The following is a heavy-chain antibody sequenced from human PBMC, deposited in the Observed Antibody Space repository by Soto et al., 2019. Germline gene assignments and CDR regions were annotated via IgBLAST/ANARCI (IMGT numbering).Heavy chain of an antibody. CDR1: GGSISTYY. J-gene: IGHJ5*02. CDR2: IYYSGTT. Sequence: SETLSLTCPFSGGSISTYYWNWIRQSPGKGLQWIGYIYYSGTTNYNPSLKSRVTISIDTSKNQFSLKLSSVTAADTAVYYCARFQWRGEKWLDPCGRGTMVTVAS. CDR3: ARFQWRGEKWLDP. V-gene: IGHV4-59*01. D-gene: IGHD3-10*01.